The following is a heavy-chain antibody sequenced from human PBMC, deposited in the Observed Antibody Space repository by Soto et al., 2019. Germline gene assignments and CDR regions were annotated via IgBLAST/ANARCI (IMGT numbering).Heavy chain of an antibody. J-gene: IGHJ5*02. CDR1: GFTFDDYA. CDR3: ARSDVDTPLFDP. V-gene: IGHV3-9*01. Sequence: GGSLRLSCAVSGFTFDDYAMHWVRQAPGKGLEWVSSISWNGNSIRYADSVKGRFAISRDNAKNSLDLQMNSLRAEDTAVYYCARSDVDTPLFDPWGQGTLVTVSS. D-gene: IGHD5-18*01. CDR2: ISWNGNSI.